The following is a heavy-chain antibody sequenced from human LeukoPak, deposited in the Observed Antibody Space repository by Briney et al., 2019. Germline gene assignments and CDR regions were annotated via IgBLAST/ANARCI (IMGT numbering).Heavy chain of an antibody. J-gene: IGHJ4*02. V-gene: IGHV4-34*01. CDR1: GGSISGYY. CDR3: ARGNILSGYCFDF. Sequence: PSETLSLTCAVYGGSISGYYWSWIRQPPGKGLEWVGEIHYTGGTSYNPSLKSRATISIDTSKNQLSLKLSSVTAADTAVYYCARGNILSGYCFDFWGQGALVTVSS. CDR2: IHYTGGT. D-gene: IGHD3-9*01.